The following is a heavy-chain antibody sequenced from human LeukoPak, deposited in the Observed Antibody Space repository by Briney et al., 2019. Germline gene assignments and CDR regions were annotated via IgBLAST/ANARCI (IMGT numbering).Heavy chain of an antibody. J-gene: IGHJ4*02. V-gene: IGHV4-4*07. CDR1: CDSITSSY. CDR2: LYPSGST. Sequence: SETLSLTCTVSCDSITSSYWRWIRQPAGKGLEWIGRLYPSGSTNYNSSLKSRVTMSVDTSKNQFSLNLKSVTAADTAMYYCARDSNDFWTAYSDNWGPGSLVTVSS. CDR3: ARDSNDFWTAYSDN. D-gene: IGHD3/OR15-3a*01.